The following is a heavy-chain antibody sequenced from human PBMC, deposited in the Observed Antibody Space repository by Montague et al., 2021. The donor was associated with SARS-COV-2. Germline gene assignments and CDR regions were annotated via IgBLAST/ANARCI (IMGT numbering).Heavy chain of an antibody. J-gene: IGHJ3*02. D-gene: IGHD4-23*01. CDR2: IYDGGAV. Sequence: SETLSLTCTVSGGSITGYYWSWLRRSPGKGLEWIAYIYDGGAVNYNPSLGSRVTISTDTSKNQLSLKVNSVTAADTAVYYCVRDHPYGGPRGASAIWGQGTVVTVSS. CDR1: GGSITGYY. V-gene: IGHV4-59*01. CDR3: VRDHPYGGPRGASAI.